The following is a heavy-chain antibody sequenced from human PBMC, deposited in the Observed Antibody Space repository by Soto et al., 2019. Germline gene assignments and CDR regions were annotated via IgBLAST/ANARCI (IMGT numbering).Heavy chain of an antibody. V-gene: IGHV3-74*01. J-gene: IGHJ4*02. Sequence: RVGSLRLCCAASGLPFSSYCMPWVCQAPGKGLVGVSRMNSYGSRTINAESVKGLFTISRYHAKNKVYLQIHSRQPEETGVYSDAGKPHCRYYFDCWGQGTLVTVSA. CDR3: AGKPHCRYYFDC. CDR2: MNSYGSRT. D-gene: IGHD2-21*01. CDR1: GLPFSSYC.